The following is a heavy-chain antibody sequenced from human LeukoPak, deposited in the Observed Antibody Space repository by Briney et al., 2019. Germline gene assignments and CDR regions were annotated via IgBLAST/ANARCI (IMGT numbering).Heavy chain of an antibody. CDR3: VKGGKGISDSSGYYLFDY. V-gene: IGHV3-64D*09. D-gene: IGHD3-22*01. Sequence: GGSLRLSCSASGFTFSSYAMHWVRQAPGKGLEYVSAISSNGGSTYYADSGKGRFTISRDNSKNTLYLQMSSLRAEDTAVYYCVKGGKGISDSSGYYLFDYWGQGTLVTVSS. CDR2: ISSNGGST. J-gene: IGHJ4*02. CDR1: GFTFSSYA.